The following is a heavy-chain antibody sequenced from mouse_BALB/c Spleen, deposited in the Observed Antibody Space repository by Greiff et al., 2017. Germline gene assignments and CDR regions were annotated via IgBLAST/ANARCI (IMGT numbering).Heavy chain of an antibody. Sequence: EGQGVESGGGLVKPGGSLKLSCAASGFTFSSYAMSWVRQSPEKRLEWVAEISSGGSYTYYPDTVTGRFTISIDNAKNTLYLEMSSLRSEDTAMYYCARGTTGFDYWGQGTTLTVSS. V-gene: IGHV5-9-4*01. CDR2: ISSGGSYT. D-gene: IGHD1-1*01. CDR1: GFTFSSYA. CDR3: ARGTTGFDY. J-gene: IGHJ2*01.